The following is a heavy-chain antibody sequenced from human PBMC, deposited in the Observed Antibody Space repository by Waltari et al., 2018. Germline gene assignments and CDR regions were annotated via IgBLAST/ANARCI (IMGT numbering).Heavy chain of an antibody. CDR3: ARLGGGELHFFDY. Sequence: QVQLQESGPGLVKPSETLSLTCAVSGYSISSGSYWGWIRQPPGKGLEWIGSIYHSGSTYYNPSLKSRVTISVDTSKNQFSLKLSSVTAADTAVYYCARLGGGELHFFDYWGQGTLVTVSS. V-gene: IGHV4-38-2*01. J-gene: IGHJ4*02. CDR1: GYSISSGSY. CDR2: IYHSGST. D-gene: IGHD3-16*01.